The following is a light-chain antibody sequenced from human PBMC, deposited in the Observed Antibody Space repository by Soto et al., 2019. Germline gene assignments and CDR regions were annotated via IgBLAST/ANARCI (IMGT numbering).Light chain of an antibody. CDR1: SSDVGGYNY. J-gene: IGLJ1*01. CDR3: SSYTSSSSYV. V-gene: IGLV2-14*01. CDR2: EVS. Sequence: QSSLTHPASLSGSPGQSITISCTGTSSDVGGYNYVSWYQQHPGKAPKLMIYEVSNRPSGVSNRFSGSKSGNTASLTISGLQAEDEADYYCSSYTSSSSYVFGTGTKVT.